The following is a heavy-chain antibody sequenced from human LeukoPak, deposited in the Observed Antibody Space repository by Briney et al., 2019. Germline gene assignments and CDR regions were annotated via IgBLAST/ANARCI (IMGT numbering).Heavy chain of an antibody. CDR1: GGSISSSSYY. CDR2: ISGSGGST. D-gene: IGHD3-10*01. CDR3: AKSVGSYSYFDY. Sequence: ETLSLTCTVSGGSISSSSYYWGWIRQPPGKGLEWVSAISGSGGSTYYADSVKGRFTISRDNSKNTLYLQMNSLRAEDTAVYYCAKSVGSYSYFDYWGQGTLVTVSS. V-gene: IGHV3-23*01. J-gene: IGHJ4*02.